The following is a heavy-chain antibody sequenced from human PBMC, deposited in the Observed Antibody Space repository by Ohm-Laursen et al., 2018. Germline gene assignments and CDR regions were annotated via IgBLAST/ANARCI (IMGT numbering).Heavy chain of an antibody. CDR1: GFTFSDYY. Sequence: SLRLSCAASGFTFSDYYMSWIRQAPGKGLEWVSYISSSGSTIYYADSVKGRFTISRDNAKNSLYLQMNSLRAEDTALYYCAKDVRCSPANCYHGFDPWGQGSLVTVSS. CDR2: ISSSGSTI. V-gene: IGHV3-11*01. D-gene: IGHD2-2*01. CDR3: AKDVRCSPANCYHGFDP. J-gene: IGHJ5*02.